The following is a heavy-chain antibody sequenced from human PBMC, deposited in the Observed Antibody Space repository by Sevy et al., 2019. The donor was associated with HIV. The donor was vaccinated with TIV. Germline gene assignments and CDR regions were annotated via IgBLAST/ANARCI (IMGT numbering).Heavy chain of an antibody. CDR1: GFTFNIYA. CDR2: ISGNGANT. V-gene: IGHV3-23*01. J-gene: IGHJ4*02. CDR3: AKQPSSFED. Sequence: GGSLRLSCVASGFTFNIYAMSWVRQAPGKGLEGVSSISGNGANTNNAAPVKGRFTTPRDNSKNTLFLQMDSLRAEDTAIYYCAKQPSSFEDWGQGTLVTVSS.